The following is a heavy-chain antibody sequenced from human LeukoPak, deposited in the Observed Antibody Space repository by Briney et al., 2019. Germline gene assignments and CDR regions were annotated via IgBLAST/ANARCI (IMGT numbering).Heavy chain of an antibody. Sequence: GGSLRLSCATSGFSLSRNGMHWVRQAPGQGLEWVAFILSDGSYEYYADSVKGRFTISRDTSRNTLFLQMNSLRTEDTAVYYCAKDQSHGVPYGMDVWGQGTTVTVSS. D-gene: IGHD4-17*01. CDR1: GFSLSRNG. CDR2: ILSDGSYE. V-gene: IGHV3-30*02. CDR3: AKDQSHGVPYGMDV. J-gene: IGHJ6*02.